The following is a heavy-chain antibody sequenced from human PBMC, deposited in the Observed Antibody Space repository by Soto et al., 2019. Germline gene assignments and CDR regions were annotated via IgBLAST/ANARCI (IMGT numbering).Heavy chain of an antibody. CDR2: AYFSGGNT. Sequence: PSETLSLTCSVSGDSMRGYHFYWGWIRQAPGKGLEWIGSAYFSGGNTYYSPSLKSRVSISVDTSKNEFSLRLTSLTAADTAVYFCAYGSSSAWIDYWGQGTLVTVSS. CDR1: GDSMRGYHFY. D-gene: IGHD6-25*01. V-gene: IGHV4-39*01. J-gene: IGHJ4*02. CDR3: AYGSSSAWIDY.